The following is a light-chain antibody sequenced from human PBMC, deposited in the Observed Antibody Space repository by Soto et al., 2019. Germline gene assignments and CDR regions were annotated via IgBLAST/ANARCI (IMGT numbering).Light chain of an antibody. V-gene: IGLV2-8*01. CDR3: SSYAGSNNLV. Sequence: QSVLTQPPSASGSPGQSVTISCTGTSGDFGTYNYVSWYQQHPGKAPKLMIYEVSKRPSGVPDRFSGSKSGNTASLTVSGLQAEDEADYYCSSYAGSNNLVFGGGTKVTVL. CDR1: SGDFGTYNY. J-gene: IGLJ2*01. CDR2: EVS.